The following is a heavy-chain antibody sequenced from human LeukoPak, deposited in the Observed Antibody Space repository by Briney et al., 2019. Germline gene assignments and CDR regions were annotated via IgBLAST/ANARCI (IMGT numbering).Heavy chain of an antibody. CDR1: GDSFSNYY. J-gene: IGHJ4*02. D-gene: IGHD3-10*01. CDR2: ISYSGRT. CDR3: ARGSHYGSGRLFDY. Sequence: PSETLSLTCTVSGDSFSNYYWSWIRQPPGKGLEWIGYISYSGRTNYSPSLRSRVTLSPDTSKSQFSLKLSSVTAADTAFYYCARGSHYGSGRLFDYWGQGTLVTVSS. V-gene: IGHV4-59*01.